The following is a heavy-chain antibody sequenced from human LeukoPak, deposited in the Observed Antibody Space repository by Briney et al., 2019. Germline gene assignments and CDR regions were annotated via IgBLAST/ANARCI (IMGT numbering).Heavy chain of an antibody. CDR3: AIAVVYYYDSSGPLGY. CDR1: GFTFSSYG. J-gene: IGHJ4*02. D-gene: IGHD3-22*01. CDR2: IRYDGSNK. Sequence: GGSLRLSCAASGFTFSSYGMHWVRQAPGKGLEWVASIRYDGSNKYYADSVKGRFTISRDNSKNTLYLQMNSLRAEDTAVYYCAIAVVYYYDSSGPLGYWGQGTLVTVSS. V-gene: IGHV3-30*02.